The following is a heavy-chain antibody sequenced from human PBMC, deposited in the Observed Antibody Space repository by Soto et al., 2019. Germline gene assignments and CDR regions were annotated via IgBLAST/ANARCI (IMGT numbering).Heavy chain of an antibody. CDR2: ISGDGSNQ. Sequence: PGGSLRLSCAASGFTFSGYALHWVRQAPGKGLEWVAVISGDGSNQYYADSVKGRFTISRDNSKNTLYLQMNSLRAEDTAVYYCARDLPPRVGAYCDGMDFWGQGTTVTVSS. CDR1: GFTFSGYA. D-gene: IGHD3-10*01. J-gene: IGHJ6*02. CDR3: ARDLPPRVGAYCDGMDF. V-gene: IGHV3-30-3*01.